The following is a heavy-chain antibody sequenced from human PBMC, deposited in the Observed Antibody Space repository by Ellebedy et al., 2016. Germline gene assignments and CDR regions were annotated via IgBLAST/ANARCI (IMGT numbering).Heavy chain of an antibody. CDR1: GGSISSGDYY. CDR3: ARVRVAGIDY. D-gene: IGHD6-19*01. J-gene: IGHJ4*02. V-gene: IGHV4-30-4*01. CDR2: IYYSGST. Sequence: SETLSLTXTVSGGSISSGDYYWSWIRQPPGKGLEWIGYIYYSGSTYYNPSLKSRVTISVDTSKNQFSLKLSSVTAADTAVYYCARVRVAGIDYWGQGTLVTVSS.